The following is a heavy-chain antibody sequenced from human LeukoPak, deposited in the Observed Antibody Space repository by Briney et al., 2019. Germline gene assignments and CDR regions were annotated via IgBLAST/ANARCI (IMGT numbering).Heavy chain of an antibody. CDR2: IYYSGST. CDR3: ARTLYCSGGSCRYSTGGNWFDP. J-gene: IGHJ5*02. V-gene: IGHV4-59*01. Sequence: PSETLSLTRTVSGGSISSYYWSWIRQPPGKGLEWIGYIYYSGSTNYNPSLKSRVTISVDTSKNQFSLKLSSVTAADTAVYYCARTLYCSGGSCRYSTGGNWFDPWGQGTLVTVSS. CDR1: GGSISSYY. D-gene: IGHD2-15*01.